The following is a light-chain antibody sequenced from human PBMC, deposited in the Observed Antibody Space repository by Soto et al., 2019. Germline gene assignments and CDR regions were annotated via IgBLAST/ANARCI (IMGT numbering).Light chain of an antibody. CDR3: QQYNNWPPWT. Sequence: EIVMTQSPGTLSVSPGERATLTCRANQNIRSNLAWHQQKPGQAPKLLIYGAYTRSTGVPARFSGSGSGTEFTLTISSLKSEDFAVYYWQQYNNWPPWTLGQGTKVEIK. J-gene: IGKJ1*01. CDR1: QNIRSN. V-gene: IGKV3-15*01. CDR2: GAY.